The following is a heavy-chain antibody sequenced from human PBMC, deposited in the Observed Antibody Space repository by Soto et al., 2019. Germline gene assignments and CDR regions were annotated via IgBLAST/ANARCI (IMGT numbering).Heavy chain of an antibody. J-gene: IGHJ5*02. CDR1: GGSISSGDYY. CDR2: IYYSGST. Sequence: QVQLQESGPGLVKPSQTLSLTCTVSGGSISSGDYYWSWIRQPPGKGLEWIGYIYYSGSTYYNPSLKSRVTLSVDASKNQFSLKLSYVTAADTAVYYCARVIGTIFGVVIPSPNWFDPLGQGTLVTVSS. V-gene: IGHV4-30-4*01. CDR3: ARVIGTIFGVVIPSPNWFDP. D-gene: IGHD3-3*01.